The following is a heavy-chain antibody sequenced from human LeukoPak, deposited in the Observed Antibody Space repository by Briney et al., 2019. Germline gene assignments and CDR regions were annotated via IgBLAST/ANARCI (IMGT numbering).Heavy chain of an antibody. D-gene: IGHD4-17*01. J-gene: IGHJ2*01. CDR1: GGSFSGYY. Sequence: SETLSLTCAVYGGSFSGYYWSWIRQPPGKGLEWIGEINHSGSTNYNPSLKSRVTISVDTSKNQFSLKLSSVTAADTAVYYCARLLVTTRDWYFDLWGRGTLVTVSS. CDR3: ARLLVTTRDWYFDL. V-gene: IGHV4-34*01. CDR2: INHSGST.